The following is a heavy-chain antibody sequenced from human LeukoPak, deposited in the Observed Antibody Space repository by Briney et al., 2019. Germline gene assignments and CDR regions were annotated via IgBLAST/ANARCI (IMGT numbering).Heavy chain of an antibody. CDR2: INPDSGGT. CDR3: ARDLLPIEDYYYYGMDL. V-gene: IGHV1-2*02. J-gene: IGHJ6*02. Sequence: ASVKVSCKASEYTFTGYYMHWVRQAPGQGLEWMGWINPDSGGTNYAQKFQGRVTMTRDTSISTAYMELSRLRSDDTAIYYCARDLLPIEDYYYYGMDLWGQGTTVTVSS. D-gene: IGHD5-18*01. CDR1: EYTFTGYY.